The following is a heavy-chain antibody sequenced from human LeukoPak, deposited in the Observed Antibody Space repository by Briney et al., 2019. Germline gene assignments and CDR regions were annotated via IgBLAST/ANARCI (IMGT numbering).Heavy chain of an antibody. Sequence: GAPVKVSCKASGGTFSGYAISWVRQAPGQGLEWMGGIIPIFGTANYAQKFQGRVTITTDESTSTAYMELSSLRSEDTAVYYCARAGYSSSWYWFDPWAREPWSPSPQ. CDR2: IIPIFGTA. D-gene: IGHD6-13*01. CDR1: GGTFSGYA. V-gene: IGHV1-69*05. J-gene: IGHJ5*02. CDR3: ARAGYSSSWYWFDP.